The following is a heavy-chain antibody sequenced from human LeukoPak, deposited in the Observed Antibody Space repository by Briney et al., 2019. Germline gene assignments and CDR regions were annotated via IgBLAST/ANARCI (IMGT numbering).Heavy chain of an antibody. Sequence: ASVKVSCKASGGTFSSYAISWVRQAPGQGLEWIGGIIPIFGTANYAQKFQGRVTLTADKSTSTAYMELSSLRSEATAVYYCARGLRRAAPSNWFDPWGQGTLVTVSS. CDR1: GGTFSSYA. D-gene: IGHD6-13*01. V-gene: IGHV1-69*06. CDR3: ARGLRRAAPSNWFDP. J-gene: IGHJ5*02. CDR2: IIPIFGTA.